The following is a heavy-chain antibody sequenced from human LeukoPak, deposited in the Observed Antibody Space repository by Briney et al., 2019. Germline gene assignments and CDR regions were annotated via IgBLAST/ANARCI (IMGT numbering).Heavy chain of an antibody. CDR1: GFTFSSYE. Sequence: GGSLRLSCAASGFTFSSYEMHWVRQTPGKGLEWVANINQDGSEKYSVDSVKGRFTISRDNAKNSLYLHMNSLRAEDTAVYYCARDKDVGATLLDYWGQGTLVTVSS. CDR3: ARDKDVGATLLDY. D-gene: IGHD1-26*01. J-gene: IGHJ4*02. CDR2: INQDGSEK. V-gene: IGHV3-7*01.